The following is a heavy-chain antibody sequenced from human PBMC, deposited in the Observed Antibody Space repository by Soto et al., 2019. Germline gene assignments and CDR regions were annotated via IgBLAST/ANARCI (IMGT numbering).Heavy chain of an antibody. CDR2: ISGSGDKT. D-gene: IGHD5-12*01. Sequence: PGGSLRLSCAASGFTFRKYAMSWVRQAPGKGLEWVSAISGSGDKTYHADSVKGRFAISRDNSKNTLYLQMNSLRAEDTAVYYCAKDDIVATIDYWGLGTLVTVS. CDR1: GFTFRKYA. CDR3: AKDDIVATIDY. J-gene: IGHJ4*02. V-gene: IGHV3-23*01.